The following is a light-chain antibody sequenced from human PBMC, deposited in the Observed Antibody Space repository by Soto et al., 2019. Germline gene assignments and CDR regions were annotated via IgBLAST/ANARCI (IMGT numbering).Light chain of an antibody. Sequence: EIVLTQSPGTLSLSPGEKATLSCRASQSVSSSYLDWYQQKPGQAPRLLIYGASSRATGSPDRFSGSGSGTDFTLTISRLEPEDFAVYYCQQYGTSRAFGQGTKVEIK. J-gene: IGKJ1*01. CDR2: GAS. CDR1: QSVSSSY. V-gene: IGKV3-20*01. CDR3: QQYGTSRA.